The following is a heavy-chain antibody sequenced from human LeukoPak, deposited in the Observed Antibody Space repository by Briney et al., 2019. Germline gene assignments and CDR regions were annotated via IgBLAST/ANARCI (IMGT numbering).Heavy chain of an antibody. J-gene: IGHJ4*02. D-gene: IGHD4-17*01. CDR2: IYSGGNT. CDR3: ARGDSPDYGDYQHLDY. Sequence: GGSLRLSCAASGFTVSSNYMSWVRQAPGKGLEWVSVIYSGGNTYYAGSVKGRFTISRDNSKNTLSLRMNSLRAEDTAVYYCARGDSPDYGDYQHLDYWGQGTLVTVSS. V-gene: IGHV3-53*01. CDR1: GFTVSSNY.